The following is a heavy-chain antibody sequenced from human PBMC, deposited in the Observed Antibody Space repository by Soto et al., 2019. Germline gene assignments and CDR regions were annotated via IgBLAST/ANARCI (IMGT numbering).Heavy chain of an antibody. J-gene: IGHJ4*02. V-gene: IGHV3-7*05. Sequence: EVQLVESGGGLVQPGGSLRLSCAASGFTFSTYWMSWVRQAPGKGLEWVANIKQDGSEKYYVDSVKGRFTISRDNTKKSLYLQMNILRAEDTAVYYCASRYLEYCNSASCSAPYDYWGQGTLVTVSS. CDR3: ASRYLEYCNSASCSAPYDY. CDR2: IKQDGSEK. D-gene: IGHD2-2*01. CDR1: GFTFSTYW.